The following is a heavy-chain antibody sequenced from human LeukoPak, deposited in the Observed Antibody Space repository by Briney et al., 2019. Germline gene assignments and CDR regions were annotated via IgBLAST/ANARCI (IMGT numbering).Heavy chain of an antibody. CDR2: INWNGGST. J-gene: IGHJ4*02. Sequence: ETLSLTCAVYGGSFSGHYWSWIRQAPGKGLEWVSTINWNGGSTGYADSVKGRFTISRDNAKNSLYLQMNSLRAEDTALYYCARVSDISVAAYFDYWGQGTLVTVSS. CDR1: GGSFSGHY. CDR3: ARVSDISVAAYFDY. D-gene: IGHD6-19*01. V-gene: IGHV3-20*04.